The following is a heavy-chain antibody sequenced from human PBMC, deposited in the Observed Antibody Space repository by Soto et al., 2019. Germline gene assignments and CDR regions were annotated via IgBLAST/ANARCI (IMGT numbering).Heavy chain of an antibody. V-gene: IGHV3-15*07. J-gene: IGHJ1*01. CDR1: GFTFSNAW. CDR2: IKSKTDGGTT. CDR3: TTDLTAPTLPDLLWFGEGDVHPEYFQH. D-gene: IGHD3-10*01. Sequence: EVQLVESGGGLVKPGGSLRLSCAASGFTFSNAWMNWVRQAPGKGLEWVGRIKSKTDGGTTDYAAPVKGRFTISRDDSKNTLYLQMNSLKTEDTAVYYCTTDLTAPTLPDLLWFGEGDVHPEYFQHWGQGTLVTVSS.